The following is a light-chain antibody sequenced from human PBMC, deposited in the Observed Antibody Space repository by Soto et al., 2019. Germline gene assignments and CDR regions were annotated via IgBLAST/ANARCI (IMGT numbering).Light chain of an antibody. V-gene: IGLV1-40*01. Sequence: QSVLTQPPSVSGAPGQRVTISCTGSSSNIGAGYDVHWYQQLPGTAPKLLIFGNSNRPSGVPDRFSGSKSGTSASLAITGLQAEDEADYYCQSYASSLSGYVFGIGTKLTVL. CDR2: GNS. J-gene: IGLJ1*01. CDR3: QSYASSLSGYV. CDR1: SSNIGAGYD.